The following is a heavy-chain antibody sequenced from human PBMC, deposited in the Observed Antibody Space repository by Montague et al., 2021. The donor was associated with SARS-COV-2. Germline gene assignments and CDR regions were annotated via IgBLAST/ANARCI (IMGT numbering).Heavy chain of an antibody. J-gene: IGHJ6*02. Sequence: SETLSLTCAVYGGSISGYYWSWIRQLPGKGLEWIGDISHSGSTNYNPSLKSRVTISIDTSKNQFSLKLSSVTAADTAVYYCARFAYRHIFIAYYYGMDVWGQGTTVTVSS. CDR3: ARFAYRHIFIAYYYGMDV. CDR2: ISHSGST. V-gene: IGHV4-34*01. CDR1: GGSISGYY. D-gene: IGHD3-16*02.